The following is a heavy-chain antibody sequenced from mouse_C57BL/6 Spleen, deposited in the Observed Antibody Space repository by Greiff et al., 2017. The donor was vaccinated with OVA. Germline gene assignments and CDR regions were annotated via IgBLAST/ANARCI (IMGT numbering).Heavy chain of an antibody. J-gene: IGHJ3*01. Sequence: DVKLQESGPGLVKPSQSLSLTCSVTGYSITSGYYWNWIRQFPGNKLEWMGYINYDGSNNYNPSLKNRISITRDTSKNQFFLKLNSVTTEDTATYYCARFDAYWGQGTLVTVSA. V-gene: IGHV3-6*01. CDR2: INYDGSN. CDR1: GYSITSGYY. CDR3: ARFDAY.